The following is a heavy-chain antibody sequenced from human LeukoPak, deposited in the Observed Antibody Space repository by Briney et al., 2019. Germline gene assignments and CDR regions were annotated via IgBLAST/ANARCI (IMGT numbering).Heavy chain of an antibody. CDR3: ARDLMDIVVVPAAMDY. CDR2: ISAYNGNT. V-gene: IGHV1-18*01. J-gene: IGHJ4*02. CDR1: GGTFNNLA. D-gene: IGHD2-2*03. Sequence: ASVKVSCKASGGTFNNLAFTWVRQAPGQGLEWMGWISAYNGNTNYAQKLQGRVTMTTDTSTSTAYMELRSLRSDDTAVYYCARDLMDIVVVPAAMDYWGQGTLVTVSS.